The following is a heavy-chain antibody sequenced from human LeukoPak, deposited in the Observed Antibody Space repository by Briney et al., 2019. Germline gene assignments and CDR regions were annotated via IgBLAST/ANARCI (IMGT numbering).Heavy chain of an antibody. Sequence: GGSLRLSCAASGFIVSSNYMSWVRQAPGRGLEWVSVLYSGGSTYYADSVRGRFTISRDNSKNTLYLQMYSLRAEDTAVYYCARGRELPGLFDYWGQGTLVTVSS. CDR1: GFIVSSNY. CDR3: ARGRELPGLFDY. J-gene: IGHJ4*02. V-gene: IGHV3-53*01. CDR2: LYSGGST. D-gene: IGHD1-26*01.